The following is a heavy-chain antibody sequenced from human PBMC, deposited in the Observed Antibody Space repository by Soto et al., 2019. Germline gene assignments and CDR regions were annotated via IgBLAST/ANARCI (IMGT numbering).Heavy chain of an antibody. CDR1: GITFSSYS. V-gene: IGHV3-48*02. CDR3: VGGQDVHTPMVHGNY. CDR2: ISSSKTT. D-gene: IGHD5-18*01. J-gene: IGHJ4*02. Sequence: EVQLVESGGGLVQPGESLRLSCTASGITFSSYSMKWVRQAPGKGLEWLAYISSSKTTYADSVKGRFTISRDNAKNSVHLQMNSLRDEDTAVYYCVGGQDVHTPMVHGNYWGRGTRVTVSS.